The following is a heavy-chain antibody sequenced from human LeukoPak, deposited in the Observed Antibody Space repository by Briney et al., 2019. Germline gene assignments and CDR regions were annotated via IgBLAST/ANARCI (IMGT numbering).Heavy chain of an antibody. V-gene: IGHV4-4*02. Sequence: PSETLSLTCAVSGGSISSSNWWSWVRQPPGKGLEWIGEIYHSGSTNYNPSLKSRVTISVDKSKNQFSLKLSSVTAADTAVYYCAREATGYSSGWYVYWGQGTLVTVSS. CDR3: AREATGYSSGWYVY. CDR2: IYHSGST. D-gene: IGHD6-19*01. J-gene: IGHJ4*02. CDR1: GGSISSSNW.